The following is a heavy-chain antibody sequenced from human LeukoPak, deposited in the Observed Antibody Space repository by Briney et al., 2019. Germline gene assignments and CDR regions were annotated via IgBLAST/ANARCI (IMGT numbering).Heavy chain of an antibody. CDR3: ARVKYSSSPSYYYYYYGIDV. V-gene: IGHV4-59*01. J-gene: IGHJ6*02. CDR1: GGSISSYY. D-gene: IGHD6-6*01. Sequence: ASETLSLTCTVSGGSISSYYWSWIRQPPGKGLEWIGYIYYSGSTNYYPSLKSRVTISVDTSKNQFSLKLSSVTAADTAVYYCARVKYSSSPSYYYYYYGIDVWGQGTTVTVSS. CDR2: IYYSGST.